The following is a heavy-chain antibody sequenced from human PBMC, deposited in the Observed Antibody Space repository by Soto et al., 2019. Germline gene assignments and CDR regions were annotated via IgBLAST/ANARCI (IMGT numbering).Heavy chain of an antibody. J-gene: IGHJ6*02. D-gene: IGHD5-12*01. Sequence: ASVKVSCKASGYTFTSYYMHWVRQAPGQGLEWMGIINPSGGSTSYAQKFQGRVTMTRDTSTSTVYMELSSLRSEDTAVYYCAREYQGDGYNDYYYYGMDVWGQGTTVTAP. V-gene: IGHV1-46*01. CDR1: GYTFTSYY. CDR3: AREYQGDGYNDYYYYGMDV. CDR2: INPSGGST.